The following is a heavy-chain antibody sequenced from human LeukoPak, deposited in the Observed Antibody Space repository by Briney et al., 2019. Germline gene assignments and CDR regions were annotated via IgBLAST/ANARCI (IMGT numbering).Heavy chain of an antibody. CDR3: AKAERELQRTPDY. D-gene: IGHD1-26*01. Sequence: GGPLRLSCAASGFTFSSYAMSWVRQAPGKGLEWVSAISGSGGSTYYADSVKGRFTISRDNSKNTLYLQMNSLRAEDTAVYYCAKAERELQRTPDYWGQGTLATVSS. CDR1: GFTFSSYA. CDR2: ISGSGGST. J-gene: IGHJ4*02. V-gene: IGHV3-23*01.